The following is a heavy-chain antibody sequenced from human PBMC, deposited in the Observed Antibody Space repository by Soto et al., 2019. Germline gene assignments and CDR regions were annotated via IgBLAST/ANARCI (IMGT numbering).Heavy chain of an antibody. Sequence: SETLSLTCAVYGGSFSGYYWSWIRQPPGKGLEWIGEINHSGSTNYNPSLKSRVTISVDTSKNQFSLKLSSVTAADTAVYYCARTQGYCSSTSCYAVKHDYWGQGTLVTVSS. CDR2: INHSGST. D-gene: IGHD2-2*01. J-gene: IGHJ4*02. CDR3: ARTQGYCSSTSCYAVKHDY. CDR1: GGSFSGYY. V-gene: IGHV4-34*01.